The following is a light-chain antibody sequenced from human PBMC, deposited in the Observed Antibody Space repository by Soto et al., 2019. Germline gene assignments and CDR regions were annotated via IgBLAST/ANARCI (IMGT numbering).Light chain of an antibody. CDR2: DVT. CDR3: SSYTSSSTLV. Sequence: QSALTQPASVSGSPGQSITISCTGASSDIGGYNYVSWYQQHPGKAPKLMIYDVTKWPSGVSHRFSGSKSGNTASLTISGLQPEDEADYYCSSYTSSSTLVFGGGTKLIVL. CDR1: SSDIGGYNY. V-gene: IGLV2-14*01. J-gene: IGLJ2*01.